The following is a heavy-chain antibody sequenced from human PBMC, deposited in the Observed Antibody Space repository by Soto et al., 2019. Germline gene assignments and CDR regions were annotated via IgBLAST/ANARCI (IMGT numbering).Heavy chain of an antibody. D-gene: IGHD2-15*01. J-gene: IGHJ3*02. CDR1: GYTLTELS. CDR2: FDPEDGKT. V-gene: IGHV1-24*01. Sequence: ASVKVSCKVSGYTLTELSMHWVRQAPGKGLECMGGFDPEDGKTIYAQKFQGRVTMTEDTSTYTAYMELSSLRSEDTAVYYCATTKLYCSGGSCYGLDAFDIWGQGTMVTVS. CDR3: ATTKLYCSGGSCYGLDAFDI.